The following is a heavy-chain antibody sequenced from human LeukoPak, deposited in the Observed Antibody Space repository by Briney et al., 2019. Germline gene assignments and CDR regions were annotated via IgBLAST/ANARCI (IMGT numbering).Heavy chain of an antibody. Sequence: GGSLRLSCAASGFTFSSYGMSWVRQAPGKGLEWVSAISGSGGSTYYADSVKGRFTISRDNSKNTLYLQMNSLRAEDTAVYYCAKGKRITMVRGVIGNFDYWGQGTLVTVSS. CDR3: AKGKRITMVRGVIGNFDY. CDR1: GFTFSSYG. D-gene: IGHD3-10*01. CDR2: ISGSGGST. J-gene: IGHJ4*02. V-gene: IGHV3-23*01.